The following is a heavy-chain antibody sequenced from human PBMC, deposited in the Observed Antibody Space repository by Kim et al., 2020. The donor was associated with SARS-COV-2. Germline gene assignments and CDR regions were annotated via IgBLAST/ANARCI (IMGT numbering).Heavy chain of an antibody. J-gene: IGHJ4*02. Sequence: IAYSGSTYYNPALRSRVTISVDTSKNQFSLKLSSVTAADTAVYYCASDHYWGQGTLVTVSS. V-gene: IGHV4-31*02. CDR2: IAYSGST. CDR3: ASDHY.